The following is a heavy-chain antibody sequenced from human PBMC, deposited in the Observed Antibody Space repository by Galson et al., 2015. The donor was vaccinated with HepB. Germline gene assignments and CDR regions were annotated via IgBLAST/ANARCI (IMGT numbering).Heavy chain of an antibody. Sequence: CAISGVSVSSNSAAWNWIRQSPSRGLEWLGRTYYRSKWYNDYAVSVKSRITINPDTSKNQFSLQLNSVTPEDTAVYYCARVYYYDSSGYYNWFDPWGQGTLVTVSS. D-gene: IGHD3-22*01. CDR1: GVSVSSNSAA. V-gene: IGHV6-1*01. J-gene: IGHJ5*02. CDR3: ARVYYYDSSGYYNWFDP. CDR2: TYYRSKWYN.